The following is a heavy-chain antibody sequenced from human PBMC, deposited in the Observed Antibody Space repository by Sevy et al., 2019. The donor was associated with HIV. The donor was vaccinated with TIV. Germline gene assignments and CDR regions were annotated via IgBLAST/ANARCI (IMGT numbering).Heavy chain of an antibody. D-gene: IGHD3-10*01. CDR1: GYTFTGYY. CDR3: ARDLREYLNWFDP. Sequence: ASVKVSCKASGYTFTGYYMHWVRQAPGQGLEWMGWINPNSGGTNYAQKVQGRVTMTRDTSISTAYMELSRLRSDDTAVYYCARDLREYLNWFDPWGQGTLVTVSS. V-gene: IGHV1-2*02. CDR2: INPNSGGT. J-gene: IGHJ5*02.